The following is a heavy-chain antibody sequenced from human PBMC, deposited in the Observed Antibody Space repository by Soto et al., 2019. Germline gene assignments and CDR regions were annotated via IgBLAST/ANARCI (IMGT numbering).Heavy chain of an antibody. CDR2: IYYSGST. CDR1: GGSISSYY. CDR3: ARHNYGPGSTYFDY. D-gene: IGHD3-10*01. Sequence: SETLSLTCPVSGGSISSYYWSWIRQPPGKGLEWIGYIYYSGSTNYNPSLKSRVTISVDTSKNQFSLKLNSMTAADTAVYYCARHNYGPGSTYFDYWGQGTLVTVSS. V-gene: IGHV4-59*08. J-gene: IGHJ4*02.